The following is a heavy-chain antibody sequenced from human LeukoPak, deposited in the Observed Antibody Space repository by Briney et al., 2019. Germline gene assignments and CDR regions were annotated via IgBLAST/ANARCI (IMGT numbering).Heavy chain of an antibody. V-gene: IGHV3-23*01. D-gene: IGHD5/OR15-5a*01. CDR1: GFTFSSYA. CDR2: ISGSGDYT. CDR3: AKDHRSMVSTWPCEFDH. Sequence: PGGSLRLSCAASGFTFSSYAVSWVRQAPGKGLEWVSTISGSGDYTFYAASVKGRFTISRDNSKNTLYLQMNSLRAEDTAVYYCAKDHRSMVSTWPCEFDHWGQGTLVTVSS. J-gene: IGHJ4*02.